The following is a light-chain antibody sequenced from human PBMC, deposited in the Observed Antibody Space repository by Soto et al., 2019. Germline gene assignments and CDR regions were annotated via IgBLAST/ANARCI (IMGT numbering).Light chain of an antibody. Sequence: DIQMTQSPSTLTASVGDRVTITCRASQSISSWLAWYQQKPGKAPKVLIYDASSLESGVPSRFSGSGSGTEFTLTISSLQPDDFATYYSQQYYSYPWTFGQGTKVEIK. CDR1: QSISSW. J-gene: IGKJ1*01. CDR2: DAS. CDR3: QQYYSYPWT. V-gene: IGKV1-5*01.